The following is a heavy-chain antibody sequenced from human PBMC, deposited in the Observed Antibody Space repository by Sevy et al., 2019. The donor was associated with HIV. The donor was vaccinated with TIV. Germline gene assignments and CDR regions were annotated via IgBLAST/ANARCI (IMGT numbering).Heavy chain of an antibody. J-gene: IGHJ3*02. CDR1: GFTFSNAW. Sequence: GGSLRLSCAASGFTFSNAWMSWVRQAPGKGLEWVGRIKSKTDGGTTDYAAPVKGRFTISRDDSKNTRNLQMNSLKTEDTAVYYCTTDLWGGCSSTSCSKLDAFDIWGQGTMVTVSS. CDR2: IKSKTDGGTT. CDR3: TTDLWGGCSSTSCSKLDAFDI. V-gene: IGHV3-15*01. D-gene: IGHD2-2*01.